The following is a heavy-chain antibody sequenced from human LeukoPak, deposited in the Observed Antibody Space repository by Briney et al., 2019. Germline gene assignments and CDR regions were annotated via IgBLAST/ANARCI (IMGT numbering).Heavy chain of an antibody. V-gene: IGHV1-46*01. Sequence: GASVKVSCKASGYTFTSYYMHWVRQAPGQGLEWMGIINPSGGSTSYAQKFQGRVTMTRDMSTSTVYMELCSLRSEDTAVYYCASEIAAAVHYWGQGTLVTVSS. CDR1: GYTFTSYY. CDR3: ASEIAAAVHY. CDR2: INPSGGST. J-gene: IGHJ4*02. D-gene: IGHD6-13*01.